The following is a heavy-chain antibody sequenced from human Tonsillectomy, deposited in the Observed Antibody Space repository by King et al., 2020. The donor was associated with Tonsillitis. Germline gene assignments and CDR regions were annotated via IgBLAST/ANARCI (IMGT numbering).Heavy chain of an antibody. CDR2: IHYSGST. Sequence: QLQESGPGLVKPSEILSLTCTVSGGSISGYYWNWIRQSPGKGLEWIGYIHYSGSTNYNPSLKSRIIMSVDTSKTQISLKLSSVTAADTAVSYCARRTAPRPGVWGQGTLVTVSS. J-gene: IGHJ3*01. CDR1: GGSISGYY. V-gene: IGHV4-59*08. CDR3: ARRTAPRPGV.